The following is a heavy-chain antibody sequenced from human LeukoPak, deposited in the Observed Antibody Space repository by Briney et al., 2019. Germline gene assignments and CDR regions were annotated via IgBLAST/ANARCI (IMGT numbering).Heavy chain of an antibody. J-gene: IGHJ3*02. D-gene: IGHD3-22*01. CDR2: IYYTGTT. CDR1: GGSLSPNY. CDR3: ARLLDYDSSGYPDTFDI. Sequence: SETLSLTCTVSGGSLSPNYWTWIRRSPGKGLEWIGFIYYTGTTNYNPSLKSRVTISIDTSKSRFSLKLSSLTAADTAVYYCARLLDYDSSGYPDTFDIWGQGTMVTVSS. V-gene: IGHV4-59*01.